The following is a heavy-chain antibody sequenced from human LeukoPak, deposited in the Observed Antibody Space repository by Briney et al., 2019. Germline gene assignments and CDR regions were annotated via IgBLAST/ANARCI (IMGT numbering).Heavy chain of an antibody. CDR2: INPNSGGT. CDR1: GYTFTGYY. CDR3: ARGSLGYCSSTSCYPFDY. Sequence: ASVKVSCKASGYTFTGYYMHWVRQAPGRGLEWMGWINPNSGGTNYAQKFQGRVTMTRDTSISTAYMELSRLRSDDTAVYYCARGSLGYCSSTSCYPFDYWGQGTLVTVSS. J-gene: IGHJ4*02. D-gene: IGHD2-2*01. V-gene: IGHV1-2*02.